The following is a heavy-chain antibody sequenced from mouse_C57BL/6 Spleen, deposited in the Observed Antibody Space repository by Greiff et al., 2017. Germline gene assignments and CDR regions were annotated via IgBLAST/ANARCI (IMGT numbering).Heavy chain of an antibody. V-gene: IGHV14-1*01. CDR1: GFNIKDYY. CDR3: TTAYEGNLGGFAY. Sequence: VQLQQSGAELVRPGASVKLSCTASGFNIKDYYMHWVKQRPEQGLEWIGRIDPEDGDTEYAPKFQGKATMTADTSSNTAYLQLSSLTSEDSAVYYCTTAYEGNLGGFAYWGQGTLVTVSA. D-gene: IGHD2-10*01. CDR2: IDPEDGDT. J-gene: IGHJ3*01.